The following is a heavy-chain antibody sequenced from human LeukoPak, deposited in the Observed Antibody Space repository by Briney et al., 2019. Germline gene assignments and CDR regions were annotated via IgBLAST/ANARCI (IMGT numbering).Heavy chain of an antibody. CDR3: AKVVGRLPAKWIDY. D-gene: IGHD2-2*01. Sequence: GGSLRLSCAASGFTFSNAWMSWVRQAPGKGLEWVSAISGSGGSTYYADSVKGRFTISRDNSKNTLYLQMNSLRAEDTAVYYCAKVVGRLPAKWIDYWGQGTLVTVSS. V-gene: IGHV3-23*01. CDR2: ISGSGGST. J-gene: IGHJ4*02. CDR1: GFTFSNAW.